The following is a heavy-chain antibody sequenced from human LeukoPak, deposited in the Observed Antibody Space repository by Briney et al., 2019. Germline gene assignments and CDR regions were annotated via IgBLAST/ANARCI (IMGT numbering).Heavy chain of an antibody. CDR2: INHSGST. D-gene: IGHD1-26*01. CDR3: ARERLGGAAGGFDY. CDR1: GGSFSGYY. J-gene: IGHJ4*02. Sequence: PSETLSLTCAVYGGSFSGYYWSWIRQPPGKGLEWIGEINHSGSTNYNPSLKSRVTISVDTSKNQFSLKLSSVTAADTAVYYCARERLGGAAGGFDYWGQGTLVTVSS. V-gene: IGHV4-34*01.